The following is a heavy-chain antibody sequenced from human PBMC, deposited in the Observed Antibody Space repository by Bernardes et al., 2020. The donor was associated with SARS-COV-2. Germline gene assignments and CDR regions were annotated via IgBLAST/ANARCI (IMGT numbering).Heavy chain of an antibody. J-gene: IGHJ6*02. CDR2: IDWDDDK. D-gene: IGHD2-15*01. Sequence: SGPTLVKPTQTLTLTCPFSGFSLSPSGMCVSWIRQPPGKALEWLALIDWDDDKYYSTSLKTRLTISKDTSKNQVVLTMTNMDPVDTATYYCARTPSGRWSKQSYYYYGMDVWGQGTTVTVSS. CDR1: GFSLSPSGMC. V-gene: IGHV2-70*01. CDR3: ARTPSGRWSKQSYYYYGMDV.